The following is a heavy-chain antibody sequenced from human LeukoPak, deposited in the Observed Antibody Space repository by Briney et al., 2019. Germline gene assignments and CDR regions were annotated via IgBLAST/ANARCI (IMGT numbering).Heavy chain of an antibody. CDR2: ISGSGGST. J-gene: IGHJ4*02. CDR1: GFTFSSYA. Sequence: GGSLRLSCAASGFTFSSYAMRWVRQAPGKGLQWVSTISGSGGSTYYADSVKGRFTISRDNSKNTLYLQMNSLTAEDTATYYCARRSGSFSYFDSWGQGTLVTVSS. V-gene: IGHV3-23*01. D-gene: IGHD1-26*01. CDR3: ARRSGSFSYFDS.